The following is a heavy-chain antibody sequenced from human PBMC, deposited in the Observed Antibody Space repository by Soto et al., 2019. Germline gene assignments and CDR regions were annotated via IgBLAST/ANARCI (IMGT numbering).Heavy chain of an antibody. D-gene: IGHD3-16*01. CDR1: GGSISSGGYS. Sequence: QLQLQESGSGLVKPSQTLSLTCAVSGGSISSGGYSWSWIRQPPGKGLEWIGYIYHSGSTYYNPSLKSRVTISVDRSKNQFSLKLSSVTAADTAVYYCARTLHGGGTFAYWGQGTLVTVSS. CDR3: ARTLHGGGTFAY. CDR2: IYHSGST. V-gene: IGHV4-30-2*01. J-gene: IGHJ4*02.